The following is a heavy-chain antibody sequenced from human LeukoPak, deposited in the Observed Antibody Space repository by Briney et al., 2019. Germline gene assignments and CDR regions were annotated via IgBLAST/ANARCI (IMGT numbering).Heavy chain of an antibody. CDR1: GGSISSSSYY. Sequence: PSETLSLTCTVSGGSISSSSYYWGWIRQPPGKGLEWIGTIYHSESTYYNPSLKSRATISVDTSKNQFSLKLSSVTAADTAVYYCARDYYDSSGYYLFDYWGQGTLVTVSS. CDR2: IYHSEST. CDR3: ARDYYDSSGYYLFDY. V-gene: IGHV4-39*07. J-gene: IGHJ4*02. D-gene: IGHD3-22*01.